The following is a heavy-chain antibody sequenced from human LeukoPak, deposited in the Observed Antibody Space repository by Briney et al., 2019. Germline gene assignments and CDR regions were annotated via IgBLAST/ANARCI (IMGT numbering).Heavy chain of an antibody. D-gene: IGHD3-22*01. V-gene: IGHV3-23*01. J-gene: IGHJ3*01. CDR2: IGARYGST. Sequence: PGGSLRLSCAASGFNFSTYAMSWVRQAPGKGLEWVSCIGARYGSTFYADSVKGRFTISRDNSKNTLYLQMNSPRAEDTAVYYCAKDYYYDPVDAFDVWGQGTMVSVSS. CDR3: AKDYYYDPVDAFDV. CDR1: GFNFSTYA.